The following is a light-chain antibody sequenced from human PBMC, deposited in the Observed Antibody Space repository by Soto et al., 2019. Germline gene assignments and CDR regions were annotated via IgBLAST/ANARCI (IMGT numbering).Light chain of an antibody. CDR2: EVT. J-gene: IGLJ2*01. V-gene: IGLV2-8*01. Sequence: QSALTQPPSASGSPGQSVAISCTGNSSDVGGYNYVSWYQQHPGKAPKLMIYEVTKRPSGVPDRFSGSKSGNTASLTVSGLQAEDEADYYCSSYGGNNNLVFGGGTKLTVL. CDR3: SSYGGNNNLV. CDR1: SSDVGGYNY.